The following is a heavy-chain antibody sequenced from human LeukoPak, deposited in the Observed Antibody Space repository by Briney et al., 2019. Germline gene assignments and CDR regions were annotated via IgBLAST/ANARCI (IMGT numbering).Heavy chain of an antibody. CDR2: IYYSGST. V-gene: IGHV4-39*01. D-gene: IGHD3-22*01. CDR1: GGSISSSSYY. J-gene: IGHJ4*01. CDR3: ARHRRNLYSSGYYGYFDY. Sequence: SETLSLTCTVSGGSISSSSYYWGWIRQPPGKGLEWIGSIYYSGSTYYNPSLKSRVTISVDTSKNQFSLKLSSVTAADTAVYHCARHRRNLYSSGYYGYFDYWGHGTLVTVSS.